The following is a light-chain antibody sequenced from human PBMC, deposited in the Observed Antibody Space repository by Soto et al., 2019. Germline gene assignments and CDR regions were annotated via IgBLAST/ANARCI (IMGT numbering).Light chain of an antibody. Sequence: QSVLTQPPSASGTPGQRVTISCSGSSSNIGSNSVNWYQQLPGTAPKLLIYSNDRRPSGVPDRFSGSKSGTSASLAISGLQSEVEADYYCAAWDDSLNGYVFGTGTKLTVL. CDR3: AAWDDSLNGYV. V-gene: IGLV1-44*01. CDR1: SSNIGSNS. J-gene: IGLJ1*01. CDR2: SND.